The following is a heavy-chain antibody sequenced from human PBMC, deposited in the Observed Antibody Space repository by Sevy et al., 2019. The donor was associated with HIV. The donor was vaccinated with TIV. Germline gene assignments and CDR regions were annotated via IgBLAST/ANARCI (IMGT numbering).Heavy chain of an antibody. CDR2: INPNNGGT. Sequence: ASVNVSCKASGYTFTGYYMHWVRQAPGQGLEWMGWINPNNGGTNYAQKFQGRVTMTRDTSISTVYMELSRLRSDDTAVYYCATDKYYYDRSAGSVEVPRRGVFDFWGQWTMVTVSS. J-gene: IGHJ3*01. D-gene: IGHD3-22*01. CDR3: ATDKYYYDRSAGSVEVPRRGVFDF. V-gene: IGHV1-2*02. CDR1: GYTFTGYY.